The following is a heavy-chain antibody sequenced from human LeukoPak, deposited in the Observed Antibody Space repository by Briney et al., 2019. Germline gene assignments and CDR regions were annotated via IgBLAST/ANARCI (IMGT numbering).Heavy chain of an antibody. V-gene: IGHV4-34*01. Sequence: SETLSLTCAVYGGSFSGYYWSWIRQPPGKGLEWIGEINHSGSTNYNPSLKSRVTISVDTPKNQFSLKLSSVTAADTAVYYCARLSRVVSNYYYYGMDVWGQGTTVTVSS. J-gene: IGHJ6*02. CDR2: INHSGST. CDR1: GGSFSGYY. D-gene: IGHD4-23*01. CDR3: ARLSRVVSNYYYYGMDV.